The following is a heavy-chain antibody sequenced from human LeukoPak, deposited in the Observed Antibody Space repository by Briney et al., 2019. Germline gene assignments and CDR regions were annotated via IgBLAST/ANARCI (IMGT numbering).Heavy chain of an antibody. J-gene: IGHJ6*03. CDR3: ASLCRVAGIYYYYYYMDV. D-gene: IGHD6-19*01. Sequence: GGSLRLSCAASGFTFSSYSMNWVRQAPGKGLEWVSSISSSSSYIYYADSVRGRFTISRDNAKNSLYLQMNSLRAEDTAVYYCASLCRVAGIYYYYYYMDVWGKGTTVTVFS. CDR2: ISSSSSYI. V-gene: IGHV3-21*01. CDR1: GFTFSSYS.